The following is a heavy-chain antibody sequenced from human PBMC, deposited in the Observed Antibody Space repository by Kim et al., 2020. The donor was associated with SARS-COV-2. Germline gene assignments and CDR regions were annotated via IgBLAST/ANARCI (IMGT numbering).Heavy chain of an antibody. CDR2: SSNGGGT. J-gene: IGHJ4*02. CDR3: ATRLD. Sequence: SSNGGGTYYANSVKVRFTISRDNSKNTLDLQMGSLRAEDTAVYYCATRLDWGQGTLVTVSS. V-gene: IGHV3-64*01.